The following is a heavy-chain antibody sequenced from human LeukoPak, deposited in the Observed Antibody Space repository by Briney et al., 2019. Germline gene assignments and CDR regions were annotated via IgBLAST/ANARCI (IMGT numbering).Heavy chain of an antibody. D-gene: IGHD2/OR15-2a*01. J-gene: IGHJ4*02. CDR1: GFTFSSYE. V-gene: IGHV3-48*03. CDR3: AKDLSLSY. Sequence: GGSLRLSCAASGFTFSSYEMNWVRQAPGKGLEWVSYISSSGSTIYYADSVKGRFTISRDNSKNTLYLQMNRLRAEDTAVYYCAKDLSLSYWGQGTLVTVSS. CDR2: ISSSGSTI.